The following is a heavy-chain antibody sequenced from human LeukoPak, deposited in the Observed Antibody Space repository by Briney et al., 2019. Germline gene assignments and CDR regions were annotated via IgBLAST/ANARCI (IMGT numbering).Heavy chain of an antibody. CDR2: IHPNSGGT. Sequence: ASVKVSCKASGYTFTGYYMHWVRQAPGQGLEWMGWIHPNSGGTNYAEKFQGRVTMTRDTSISTAYMELSRLRSDDTALYYCARGSIQLWLLEYWGQGTLVTVSS. V-gene: IGHV1-2*02. CDR3: ARGSIQLWLLEY. J-gene: IGHJ4*02. D-gene: IGHD5-18*01. CDR1: GYTFTGYY.